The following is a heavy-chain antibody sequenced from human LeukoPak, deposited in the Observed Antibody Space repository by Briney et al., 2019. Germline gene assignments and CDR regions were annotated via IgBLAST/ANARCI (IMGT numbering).Heavy chain of an antibody. CDR2: IYYSGST. CDR3: ARVTSSGWYLFDY. Sequence: NPSETLSLTCTVSGGSISSYYWSWIRQPPGKGLKWIGYIYYSGSTNYNPSLKSRVTISVDTSKNQFSLKLSSVTAADTAVYYCARVTSSGWYLFDYWGQGTLVTVSS. V-gene: IGHV4-59*01. J-gene: IGHJ4*02. D-gene: IGHD6-19*01. CDR1: GGSISSYY.